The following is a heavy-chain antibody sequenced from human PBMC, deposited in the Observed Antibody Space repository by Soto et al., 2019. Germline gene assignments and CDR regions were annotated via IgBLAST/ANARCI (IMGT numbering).Heavy chain of an antibody. CDR2: IYYSGST. J-gene: IGHJ4*02. CDR3: ARVAAAKDFDY. D-gene: IGHD6-13*01. V-gene: IGHV4-59*01. CDR1: GGSISSYY. Sequence: PSETLSLTCTVSGGSISSYYWSWIRQPPGKGLEWIGYIYYSGSTNYNPSLKSRVTISVDTSKNQFSLKLSSVTAADTAVYYCARVAAAKDFDYWGQGTLVTVSS.